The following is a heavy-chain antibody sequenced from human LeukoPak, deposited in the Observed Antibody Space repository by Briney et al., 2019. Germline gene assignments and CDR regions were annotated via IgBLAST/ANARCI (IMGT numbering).Heavy chain of an antibody. J-gene: IGHJ6*03. Sequence: SETLSLTCTLSGGSISTYYWSWVRQPPGKGLEWIGYIYYTGSTDYNPSLKSRVTMSVDTSKNQFSLKLSSVTAADTAVYSCARAVTGAYYYYMDVWGKGTTVTVSS. CDR2: IYYTGST. D-gene: IGHD3-10*01. CDR3: ARAVTGAYYYYMDV. V-gene: IGHV4-59*01. CDR1: GGSISTYY.